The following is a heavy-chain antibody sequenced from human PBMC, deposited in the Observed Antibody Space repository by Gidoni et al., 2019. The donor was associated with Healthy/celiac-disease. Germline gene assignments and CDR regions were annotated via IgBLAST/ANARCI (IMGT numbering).Heavy chain of an antibody. CDR2: INPSGGST. CDR1: GYTFTSYY. D-gene: IGHD4-17*01. Sequence: QVQLVQSGAEVKKPGASVKVSCKASGYTFTSYYMHWVRQAPGQGLEWMGIINPSGGSTSYAQKFQGRVTMTRDTSTSTVYMELSSLRSEDTAVYYCARDPIYGDYYYYGMDVWGQGTTVTVSS. V-gene: IGHV1-46*01. CDR3: ARDPIYGDYYYYGMDV. J-gene: IGHJ6*02.